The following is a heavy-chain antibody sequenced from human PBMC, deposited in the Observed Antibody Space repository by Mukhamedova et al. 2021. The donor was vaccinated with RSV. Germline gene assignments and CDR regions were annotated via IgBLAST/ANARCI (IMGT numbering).Heavy chain of an antibody. J-gene: IGHJ3*01. CDR2: GST. Sequence: GSTNYNPSLKSRVTISLDTSKNQFSLNLNSVTAADTAMYYCARHRGGGVGALVFWGQGTRATVFS. V-gene: IGHV4-59*08. CDR3: ARHRGGGVGALVF. D-gene: IGHD3-10*01.